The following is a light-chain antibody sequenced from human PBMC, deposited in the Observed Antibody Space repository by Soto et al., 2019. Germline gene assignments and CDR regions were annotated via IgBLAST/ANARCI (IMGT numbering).Light chain of an antibody. CDR3: QQRGNRPPWT. CDR2: EAS. J-gene: IGKJ1*01. CDR1: QSVGKY. V-gene: IGKV3-11*01. Sequence: DIVMTQSRATLSVSLGERPTLCCRASQSVGKYLVWYQQKPGQAPRLLSYEASNRANGIPARFSGSGSGTDFTLTISSLEPEDFAVYYCQQRGNRPPWTFGQGTKVDIK.